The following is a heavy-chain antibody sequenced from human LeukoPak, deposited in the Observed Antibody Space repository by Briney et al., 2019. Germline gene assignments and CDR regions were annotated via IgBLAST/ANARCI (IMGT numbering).Heavy chain of an antibody. CDR1: GGSISSSSYY. D-gene: IGHD5-18*01. Sequence: SETLSLTCTVSGGSISSSSYYWGWIRQPPGKGLEWIGSIYYSGSTYYNPPLKSRVTISVDTSKNQFSLKLSSVTAADTAVYYRANSIQPFDAFDIWGQGTMVTVSS. CDR2: IYYSGST. CDR3: ANSIQPFDAFDI. V-gene: IGHV4-39*01. J-gene: IGHJ3*02.